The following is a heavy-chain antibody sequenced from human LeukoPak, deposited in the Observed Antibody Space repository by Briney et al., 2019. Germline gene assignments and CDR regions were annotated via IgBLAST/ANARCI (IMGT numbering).Heavy chain of an antibody. D-gene: IGHD3-10*01. Sequence: GGSLRLSCAASGFTFSNYDMSWVRQAPGKGLEWVSAISGTGDSTYYADSVTGRFSISRDNSKNTLYVQMNSLRAEGTAVYYCAKRGLPDYWGQGTLVTVSS. J-gene: IGHJ4*02. CDR3: AKRGLPDY. CDR1: GFTFSNYD. V-gene: IGHV3-23*01. CDR2: ISGTGDST.